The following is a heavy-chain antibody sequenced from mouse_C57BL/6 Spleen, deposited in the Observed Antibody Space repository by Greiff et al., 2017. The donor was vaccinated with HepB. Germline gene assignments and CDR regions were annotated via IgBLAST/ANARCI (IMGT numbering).Heavy chain of an antibody. D-gene: IGHD1-1*01. V-gene: IGHV5-16*01. Sequence: DVKLVESEGGLVQPGSSMKLSCTASGFTFSDYYMAWVRQVPEKGLEWVANINYDGSSTYYLDSLKSRFIISRDNAKNILYLQMSSLKSEDTATYYCARETHYYGSSNWYFDVWGTGTTVTVSS. CDR3: ARETHYYGSSNWYFDV. CDR2: INYDGSST. J-gene: IGHJ1*03. CDR1: GFTFSDYY.